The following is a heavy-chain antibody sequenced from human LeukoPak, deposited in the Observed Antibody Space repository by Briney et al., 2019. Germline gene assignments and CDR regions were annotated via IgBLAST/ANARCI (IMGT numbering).Heavy chain of an antibody. CDR3: ARDGSGRGSGWYLGWFDP. CDR1: GGSISSSSYY. V-gene: IGHV4-39*07. J-gene: IGHJ5*02. D-gene: IGHD6-19*01. Sequence: SETLSLTCTVSGGSISSSSYYWGWIRQPPGKGLEWIGSIYYSGSTYYNPSLKSRVTISVDTSKNQFSLKLSSVIAADTAVYYCARDGSGRGSGWYLGWFDPWGQGTLVTVSS. CDR2: IYYSGST.